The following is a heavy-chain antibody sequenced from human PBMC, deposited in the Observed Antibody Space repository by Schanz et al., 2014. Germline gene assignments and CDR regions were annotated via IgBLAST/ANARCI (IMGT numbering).Heavy chain of an antibody. CDR3: ARGTDWNLHY. CDR1: GFTVSSNH. J-gene: IGHJ4*02. Sequence: EGQLAESGGGLVQPGGSLRLSCAVSGFTVSSNHMSWVRQAPGKGLEWVSTIGYLGDTYYSDSVKGRFTVSRDSGQNSLYLQMNSLRAGDTAVYCCARGTDWNLHYWGQGALVTVSS. D-gene: IGHD1-1*01. CDR2: IGYLGDT. V-gene: IGHV3-13*01.